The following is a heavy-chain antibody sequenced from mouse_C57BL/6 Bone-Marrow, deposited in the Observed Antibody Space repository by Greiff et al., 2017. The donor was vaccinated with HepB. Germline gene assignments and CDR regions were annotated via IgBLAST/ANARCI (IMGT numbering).Heavy chain of an antibody. CDR2: IYPGDGDT. D-gene: IGHD1-1*01. Sequence: QVQLQQSGPELVKPGASVKISCKASGYAFSSSWMNWVKQRPGKGLEWIGRIYPGDGDTNYNGKFKGKATLTADKSSSTAYMQLSSLTSEDSAVYFCARERGDYYGSSSAYWGQGTTLTVSS. CDR1: GYAFSSSW. CDR3: ARERGDYYGSSSAY. J-gene: IGHJ2*01. V-gene: IGHV1-82*01.